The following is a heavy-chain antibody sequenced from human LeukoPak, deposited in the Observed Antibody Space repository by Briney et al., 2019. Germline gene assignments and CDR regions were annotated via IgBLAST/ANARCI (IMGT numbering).Heavy chain of an antibody. J-gene: IGHJ4*02. CDR3: ASVRYFDWLFDY. V-gene: IGHV3-21*01. CDR1: GFTFSSYS. D-gene: IGHD3-9*01. CDR2: ISSSSSYI. Sequence: PGGSLRLSCAASGFTFSSYSVNWVRQAPGKGLEWVSSISSSSSYIYYADSVKGRFTISRDNAKNSLYLQMNSLRAEDTAVYYCASVRYFDWLFDYWGQGTLVTVSS.